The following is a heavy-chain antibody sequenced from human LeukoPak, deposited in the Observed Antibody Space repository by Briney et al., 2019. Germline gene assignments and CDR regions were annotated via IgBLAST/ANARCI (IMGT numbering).Heavy chain of an antibody. Sequence: PSETLSLTCAVSGGSISSSNWWSWVRQPPGKGLGWIGEIYHSGSTNYNPSLKSRVTISVDKSKNQFSLKLSSVTAADTAVYYCAREGPVSRYYYGSGSYLRGWGQGTLVTVSS. J-gene: IGHJ4*02. CDR3: AREGPVSRYYYGSGSYLRG. V-gene: IGHV4-4*02. CDR2: IYHSGST. D-gene: IGHD3-10*01. CDR1: GGSISSSNW.